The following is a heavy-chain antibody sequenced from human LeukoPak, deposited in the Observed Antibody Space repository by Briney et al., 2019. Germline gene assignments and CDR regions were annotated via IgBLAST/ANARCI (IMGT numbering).Heavy chain of an antibody. CDR2: IYYSGTS. D-gene: IGHD6-19*01. CDR3: ARQGIQGQWLVHFDY. Sequence: PSETLSLTCSVSGASISSYYWSWIRQSPGKGPEWIGYIYYSGTSNYNPSLKSRVTISIDTSKNQFPLKLISVTAADTAVYYCARQGIQGQWLVHFDYWGQGTLVTVSS. CDR1: GASISSYY. J-gene: IGHJ4*02. V-gene: IGHV4-59*08.